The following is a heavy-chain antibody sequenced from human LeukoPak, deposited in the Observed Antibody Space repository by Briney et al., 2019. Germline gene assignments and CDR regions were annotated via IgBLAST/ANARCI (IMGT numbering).Heavy chain of an antibody. D-gene: IGHD3/OR15-3a*01. J-gene: IGHJ3*02. CDR1: GGTFSSYA. Sequence: ASVKVSCKASGGTFSSYAISWVRQAPGQGLEWMGGIIPIFGTANYAQKFQGRVTITTDESTSTAYVELSSLRSEDTAVYYCARVDPSHAFDIWGQGTMVTVSS. V-gene: IGHV1-69*05. CDR3: ARVDPSHAFDI. CDR2: IIPIFGTA.